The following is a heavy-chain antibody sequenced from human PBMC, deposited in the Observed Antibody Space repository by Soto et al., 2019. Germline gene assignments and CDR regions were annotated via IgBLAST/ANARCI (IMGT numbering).Heavy chain of an antibody. V-gene: IGHV4-34*01. CDR3: ARGHRYYGSGSYGYYYGMDV. J-gene: IGHJ6*02. D-gene: IGHD3-10*01. CDR1: GGSFSGYY. CDR2: INHSGST. Sequence: SEPLSHTCAVYGGSFSGYYWSWIRQPPGKGLEWIGEINHSGSTNYNPSLKSRVTISVDTSKNQFSLKLSSVTGADTAVYYCARGHRYYGSGSYGYYYGMDVWGQGTTVTVSS.